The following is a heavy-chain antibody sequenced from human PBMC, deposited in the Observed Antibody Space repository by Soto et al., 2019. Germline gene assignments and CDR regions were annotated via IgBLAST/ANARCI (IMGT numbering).Heavy chain of an antibody. CDR3: ASGQGATDDYGDYWTNYYFDY. CDR2: INPSGGST. Sequence: ASVKVSCKASGYTFTSYYMHWVRQAPGQGLEWMGIINPSGGSTSYAQKFQGRVTMTRDTSTSTVYMELSSLRSEDTAVYYCASGQGATDDYGDYWTNYYFDYWGQGTLVTVSS. D-gene: IGHD4-17*01. V-gene: IGHV1-46*01. CDR1: GYTFTSYY. J-gene: IGHJ4*02.